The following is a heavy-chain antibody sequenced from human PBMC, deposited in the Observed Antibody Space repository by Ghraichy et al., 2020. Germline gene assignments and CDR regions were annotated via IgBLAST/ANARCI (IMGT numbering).Heavy chain of an antibody. J-gene: IGHJ4*02. D-gene: IGHD1-26*01. CDR1: GFTFSNYS. Sequence: GESLNISCAASGFTFSNYSMSWVRQAPGKGLEWVSSISTSSSHMYYADLVKGRFTISRDNAKNSVYLQMNSLRAEDTAVYYCTTMIVGATPDFWGQGTLVTVSS. CDR3: TTMIVGATPDF. V-gene: IGHV3-21*01. CDR2: ISTSSSHM.